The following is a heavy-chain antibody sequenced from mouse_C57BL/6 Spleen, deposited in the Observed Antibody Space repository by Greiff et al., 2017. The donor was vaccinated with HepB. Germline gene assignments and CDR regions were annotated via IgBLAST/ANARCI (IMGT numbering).Heavy chain of an antibody. D-gene: IGHD3-3*01. CDR2: ISDGGSYT. V-gene: IGHV5-4*01. CDR3: ARGWADWYFDG. CDR1: GFTFSSYA. Sequence: VQGVESGGGLLKPGGSLKLSCAASGFTFSSYAMSWVRQTPVKRLEWVATISDGGSYTYYPDNVKGRVTISRDNAKNNLYLQMSHLKSEDTAMYYCARGWADWYFDGWGTGTTVTVSS. J-gene: IGHJ1*03.